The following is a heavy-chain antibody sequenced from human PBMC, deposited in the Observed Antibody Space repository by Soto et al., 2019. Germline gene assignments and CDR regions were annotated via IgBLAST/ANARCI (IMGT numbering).Heavy chain of an antibody. CDR3: XRGLVVVSATYWYFDL. V-gene: IGHV1-8*01. Sequence: QVQLVQSGAEVKKPGASVKVSCKASGYTFTSYDINWVRQAAGQGLEWIGWMNPNSGKAVYAQKFQGRVTMAGNTSISTAYMELSSLRSDDTAVYFCXRGLVVVSATYWYFDLWGRGTLVTVSS. CDR1: GYTFTSYD. J-gene: IGHJ2*01. CDR2: MNPNSGKA. D-gene: IGHD2-15*01.